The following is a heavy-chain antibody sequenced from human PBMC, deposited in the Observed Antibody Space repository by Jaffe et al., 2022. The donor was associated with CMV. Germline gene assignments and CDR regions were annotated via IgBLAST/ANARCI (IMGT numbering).Heavy chain of an antibody. Sequence: EVQLLESGGGLVQPGGSLRLSCAASGFTFSSFAMSWVRQAPGKGLEWVSAISGDGDYTYYADSVQGRFTISRDNSKNTLNLQMNSLGAEDTAVYYCAKDTAFFSYRDWGQGTLVTVSS. D-gene: IGHD3-3*02. CDR3: AKDTAFFSYRD. CDR1: GFTFSSFA. J-gene: IGHJ4*02. V-gene: IGHV3-23*01. CDR2: ISGDGDYT.